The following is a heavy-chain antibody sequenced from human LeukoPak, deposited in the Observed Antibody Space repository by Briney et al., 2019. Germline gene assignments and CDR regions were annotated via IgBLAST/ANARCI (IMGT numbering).Heavy chain of an antibody. D-gene: IGHD6-13*01. CDR2: IYPGDSDT. J-gene: IGHJ4*02. Sequence: GASLQISCKGSGYSFTSYWIGWVRQMPGKGLEWMGIIYPGDSDTRYSPSFQGQVTISADKSISTAYLQWSSLKASDTAMYYCARRYSSSWVYYFDYWGQGTLVTVSS. CDR1: GYSFTSYW. CDR3: ARRYSSSWVYYFDY. V-gene: IGHV5-51*01.